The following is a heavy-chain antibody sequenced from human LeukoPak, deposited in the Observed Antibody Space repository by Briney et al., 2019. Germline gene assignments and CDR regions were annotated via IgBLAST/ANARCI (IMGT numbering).Heavy chain of an antibody. CDR2: IKQGGSEK. J-gene: IGHJ5*02. D-gene: IGHD2-15*01. CDR1: GFTFSSYW. Sequence: GSLRLSCAASGFTFSSYWMSWVRQAPGKGLEWVANIKQGGSEKYYVDSVKGRFTISRDNAKNSLYLQMNSLRAEDTAVYYCARRSLGYCSGGSCYWFDPWGQGTLVTVSS. CDR3: ARRSLGYCSGGSCYWFDP. V-gene: IGHV3-7*01.